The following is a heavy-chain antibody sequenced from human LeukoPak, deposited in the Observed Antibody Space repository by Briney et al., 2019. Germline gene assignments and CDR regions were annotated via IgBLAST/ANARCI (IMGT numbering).Heavy chain of an antibody. CDR2: IKQDGSEK. CDR3: AGGVTDGAPLNIALVDY. J-gene: IGHJ4*02. Sequence: GGSLRLSCAASGFTFSSYWMSWVRQAPGKGLEWVANIKQDGSEKYYVDSVKGRFTISRDNAKNSLYLQMNSLRAEDTAVYYCAGGVTDGAPLNIALVDYWGQGTLVTVSS. V-gene: IGHV3-7*01. CDR1: GFTFSSYW. D-gene: IGHD2/OR15-2a*01.